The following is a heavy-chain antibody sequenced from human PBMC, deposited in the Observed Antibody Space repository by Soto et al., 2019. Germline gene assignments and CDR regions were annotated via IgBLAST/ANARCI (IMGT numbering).Heavy chain of an antibody. J-gene: IGHJ4*02. CDR2: IYWDDDK. D-gene: IGHD3-16*01. V-gene: IGHV2-5*02. CDR3: THRGGATAGLYYFDY. Sequence: SGPTLVNPTQTLTLTCSFSGFSLTTDGVGVGWVRQPPGQALEWLAIIYWDDDKHHSPSLKSRLTITKDTSKNQVVLTMTNMDPVDTAKYYCTHRGGATAGLYYFDYWGQGALVTVSS. CDR1: GFSLTTDGVG.